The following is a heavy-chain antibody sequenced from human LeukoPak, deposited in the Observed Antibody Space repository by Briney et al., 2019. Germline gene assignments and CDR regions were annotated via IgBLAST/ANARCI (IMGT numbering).Heavy chain of an antibody. D-gene: IGHD6-6*01. CDR1: GGTLSSYA. CDR3: ARERERERGYSSSSIWFDP. CDR2: IIPIFGTA. J-gene: IGHJ5*02. V-gene: IGHV1-69*13. Sequence: SVKVSCKASGGTLSSYAISWVRQAPGQGLEWMGGIIPIFGTANYAQKFQGRVTITADESTSTAYMELSSLRSEDTAVYYCARERERERGYSSSSIWFDPWGRGTLVTVSS.